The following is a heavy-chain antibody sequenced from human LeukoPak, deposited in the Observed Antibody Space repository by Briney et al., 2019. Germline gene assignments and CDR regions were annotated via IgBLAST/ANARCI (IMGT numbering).Heavy chain of an antibody. Sequence: PSETLSLTCTVSGGSISSYYWSWIRQPPGKGLEWIGYIYYSGSTNYNPSLKSRVTISVDTSKNQFSLKLSSVTAADTAVYYCVRGLIAVAVLGWEVPWFDPWGQGTLVTVSS. D-gene: IGHD6-19*01. CDR2: IYYSGST. V-gene: IGHV4-59*01. CDR1: GGSISSYY. J-gene: IGHJ5*02. CDR3: VRGLIAVAVLGWEVPWFDP.